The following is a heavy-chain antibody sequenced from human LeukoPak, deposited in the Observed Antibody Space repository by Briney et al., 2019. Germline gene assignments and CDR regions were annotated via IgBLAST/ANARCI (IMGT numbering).Heavy chain of an antibody. Sequence: SETLSLTCTVSGGSISSSSYYWGWIRQPPGKGLEWIGSIYYSGSTYYNPSLKSRVTISVDTSKNQFSLRLSSVTAADTAIYFCTRDGSSRSLATWGQETLVTVSS. CDR1: GGSISSSSYY. D-gene: IGHD6-6*01. CDR3: TRDGSSRSLAT. J-gene: IGHJ5*02. V-gene: IGHV4-39*07. CDR2: IYYSGST.